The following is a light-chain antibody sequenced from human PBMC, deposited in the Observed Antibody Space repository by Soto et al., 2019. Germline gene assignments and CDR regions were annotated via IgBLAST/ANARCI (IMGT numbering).Light chain of an antibody. CDR3: QQYGSSGT. CDR1: QSVSTNY. Sequence: EIVVTQSPGTLSLSPGERATLSCRASQSVSTNYLAGYQQKPGQAPRLLIYGASNRATGIPDRFSGSGSGTDFTLTISRLEPEDFAVYYCQQYGSSGTFGQGTKVDI. CDR2: GAS. V-gene: IGKV3-20*01. J-gene: IGKJ1*01.